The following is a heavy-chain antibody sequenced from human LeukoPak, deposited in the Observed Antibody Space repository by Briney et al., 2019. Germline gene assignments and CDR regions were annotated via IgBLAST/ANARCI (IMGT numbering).Heavy chain of an antibody. J-gene: IGHJ3*02. V-gene: IGHV4-39*07. Sequence: SETLSLTCTVSGDSMSSYYWGWIRQPPGKGLEWIGNIYFTGNTYYNSSLKSRVTISLDTSRNQFSLKLNSVTAAGTAVYYCAKSNGYGLIDIWGQGTMVTVSS. D-gene: IGHD3-22*01. CDR2: IYFTGNT. CDR1: GDSMSSYY. CDR3: AKSNGYGLIDI.